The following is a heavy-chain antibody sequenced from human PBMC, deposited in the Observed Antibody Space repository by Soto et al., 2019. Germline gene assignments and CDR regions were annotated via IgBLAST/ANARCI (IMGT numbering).Heavy chain of an antibody. CDR1: GFTFSSYA. J-gene: IGHJ4*02. D-gene: IGHD6-19*01. Sequence: GGSLRLSCAASGFTFSSYAMHWVRQAPGKGLEWVAVISYDGSNKYYADSAKGRFTISRDNSKNTLYLQMNSLRAEDTAVYYCARGYSSGWYYFDYWGQGTLVTVSS. V-gene: IGHV3-30*04. CDR3: ARGYSSGWYYFDY. CDR2: ISYDGSNK.